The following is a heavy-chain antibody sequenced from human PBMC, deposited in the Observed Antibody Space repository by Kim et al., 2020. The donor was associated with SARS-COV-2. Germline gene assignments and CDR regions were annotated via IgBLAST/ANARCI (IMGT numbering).Heavy chain of an antibody. V-gene: IGHV4-34*01. CDR2: INHSGST. D-gene: IGHD3-22*01. J-gene: IGHJ4*02. CDR1: GGSFSGYY. Sequence: SETLSLTCAVYGGSFSGYYWSWIRQPPGKGLEWIGEINHSGSTNYNPSLKSRVTISVDTSKNQFSLKLSSVTAADTAVYYCAKESDDSSGYYPTLTYWGQGTLVTVSS. CDR3: AKESDDSSGYYPTLTY.